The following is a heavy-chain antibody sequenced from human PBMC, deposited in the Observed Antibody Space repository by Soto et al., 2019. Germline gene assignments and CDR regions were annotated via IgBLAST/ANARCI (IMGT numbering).Heavy chain of an antibody. CDR3: ARDREFTIGEGGWLDY. Sequence: GGSLRLSCAASGFTFSSYGMHWVRQAPGKGLEWVAVIWYDGSNKYYADSVKGRFTISRDNSKNTLYLQMNSLRAEDTAVYYCARDREFTIGEGGWLDYWGQGTLVTVSS. D-gene: IGHD3-10*01. CDR2: IWYDGSNK. V-gene: IGHV3-33*01. CDR1: GFTFSSYG. J-gene: IGHJ4*02.